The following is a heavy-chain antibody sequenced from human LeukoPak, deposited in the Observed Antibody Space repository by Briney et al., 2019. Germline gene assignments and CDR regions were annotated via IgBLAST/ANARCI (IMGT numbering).Heavy chain of an antibody. D-gene: IGHD2-2*01. CDR1: GYTFTSYD. CDR2: MNPNSGNT. V-gene: IGHV1-8*03. CDR3: ARGPTYCSSTSCGKYNWFDP. Sequence: ASVKVSCKASGYTFTSYDINWVRQATGQGPEWMGWMNPNSGNTGYAQKFQGRVTITRNTSISTAYMELSSLRSEDTAVYYCARGPTYCSSTSCGKYNWFDPWGQGTLVTVSS. J-gene: IGHJ5*02.